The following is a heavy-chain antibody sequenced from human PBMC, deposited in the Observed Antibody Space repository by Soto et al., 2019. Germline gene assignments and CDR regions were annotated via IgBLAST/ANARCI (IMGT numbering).Heavy chain of an antibody. Sequence: ASVKVSCKASGYTFTSYYINWVRQATGQGLEWMGWMNPNSGNTGYAQKFQGRVTMTRNTSISTAYMELSSLRSEDTAVYYCARGFYYYDNSGYYLVRAFDIWGQGTMVTVSS. J-gene: IGHJ3*02. CDR1: GYTFTSYY. V-gene: IGHV1-8*01. D-gene: IGHD3-22*01. CDR3: ARGFYYYDNSGYYLVRAFDI. CDR2: MNPNSGNT.